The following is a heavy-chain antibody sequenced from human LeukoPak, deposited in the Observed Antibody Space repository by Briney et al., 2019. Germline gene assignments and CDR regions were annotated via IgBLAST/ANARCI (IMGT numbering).Heavy chain of an antibody. J-gene: IGHJ4*02. D-gene: IGHD2-15*01. Sequence: SETLSLTCTVSGGSISSYYWSWIRQPPGKGLEWIGYIYYSGSTYYNPSLKSRVTISVDTSKNQFSLKLSSVTAADTAVYYCARAGWSHFDYWGQGTLVTVSS. V-gene: IGHV4-30-4*01. CDR2: IYYSGST. CDR3: ARAGWSHFDY. CDR1: GGSISSYY.